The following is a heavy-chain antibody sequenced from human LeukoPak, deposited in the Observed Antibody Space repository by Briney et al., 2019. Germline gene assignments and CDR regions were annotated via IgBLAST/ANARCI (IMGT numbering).Heavy chain of an antibody. J-gene: IGHJ6*03. CDR3: AKVPMGYDFGRSYMDV. D-gene: IGHD3-3*01. Sequence: PGGSLRLSCAASGFTFSSYAMSWVRQAPGKGLEWVSTISGGGTTYYADSVKGRFTISRDNSKNTLCLQMNSLRAEDTPVYYCAKVPMGYDFGRSYMDVWGKGTTVTVSS. CDR2: ISGGGTT. CDR1: GFTFSSYA. V-gene: IGHV3-23*01.